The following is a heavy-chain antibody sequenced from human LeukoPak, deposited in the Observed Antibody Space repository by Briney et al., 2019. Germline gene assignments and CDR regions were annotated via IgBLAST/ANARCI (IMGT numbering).Heavy chain of an antibody. D-gene: IGHD1-1*01. J-gene: IGHJ6*02. Sequence: GGSLRLSCAASGFTFSSYGMHWVRQAPGKGLEWVAVISYDGSNKYYADSVKGRFTISRDNSKNTLYLQMNSLRAEDTAVYYCAKDPHYATGLQRYYYYYGMDVWGQGTTVTVSS. CDR3: AKDPHYATGLQRYYYYYGMDV. CDR2: ISYDGSNK. CDR1: GFTFSSYG. V-gene: IGHV3-30*18.